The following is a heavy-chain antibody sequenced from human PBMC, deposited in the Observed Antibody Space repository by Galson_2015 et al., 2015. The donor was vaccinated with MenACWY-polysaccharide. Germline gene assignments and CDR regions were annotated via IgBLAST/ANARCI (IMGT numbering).Heavy chain of an antibody. CDR1: GGSIRTETYF. V-gene: IGHV4-39*02. J-gene: IGHJ4*02. CDR2: TSYTGST. D-gene: IGHD6-19*01. CDR3: ARRRKRVAGEFDY. Sequence: SETLSLTCTVSGGSIRTETYFWGWIRQPPGKGLEWIGTTSYTGSTYHNPSLKGRVAFSTDTSNNHFSLTVTSVTAADTAVYYCARRRKRVAGEFDYWGQGTLVTVSS.